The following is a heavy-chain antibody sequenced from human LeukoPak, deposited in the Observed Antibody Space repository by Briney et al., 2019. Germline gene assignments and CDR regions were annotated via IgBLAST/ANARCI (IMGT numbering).Heavy chain of an antibody. V-gene: IGHV5-51*01. CDR2: IYPSDSDT. CDR1: GFSFTSYL. J-gene: IGHJ5*02. D-gene: IGHD3-10*02. CDR3: ARHPPYVSSYAFFDP. Sequence: GESLKISCKTSGFSFTSYLIAWVRQMPGKGLEGIGMIYPSDSDTTYSPSSQGQVIISADTSISTAYLQLTRLQASDTAIYYCARHPPYVSSYAFFDPWGQGTLVTVAS.